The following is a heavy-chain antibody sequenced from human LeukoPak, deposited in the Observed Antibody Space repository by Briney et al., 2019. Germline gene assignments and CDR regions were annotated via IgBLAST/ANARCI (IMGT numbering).Heavy chain of an antibody. J-gene: IGHJ3*02. CDR3: ARDGYYDFWSGYNDAFDI. V-gene: IGHV1-69*05. D-gene: IGHD3-3*01. Sequence: SVKVSCKASGGTCSSYAISWVRQAPGQGLEWMGGIIPIFGTANYAQKFQGRVTMTTDTSTSTAYMELRSLRSDDTAVYYCARDGYYDFWSGYNDAFDIWGQGTMVTVSS. CDR1: GGTCSSYA. CDR2: IIPIFGTA.